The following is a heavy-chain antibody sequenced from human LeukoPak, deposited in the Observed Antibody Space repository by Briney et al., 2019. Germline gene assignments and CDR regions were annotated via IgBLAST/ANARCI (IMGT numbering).Heavy chain of an antibody. CDR3: ARVPSSSWYYFDY. J-gene: IGHJ4*02. V-gene: IGHV3-21*01. Sequence: GGSLRLXCAASGFTFSSYSMNWVRQAPGKGLEWVSSISSSSSYIYYADSVKGRFTISRDNAKNSLYLQMNSLRAEDTAVYYCARVPSSSWYYFDYWGQGTLVTVSS. D-gene: IGHD6-13*01. CDR2: ISSSSSYI. CDR1: GFTFSSYS.